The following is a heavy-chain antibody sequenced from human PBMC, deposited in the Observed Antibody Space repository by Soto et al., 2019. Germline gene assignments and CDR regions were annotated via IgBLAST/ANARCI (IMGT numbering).Heavy chain of an antibody. CDR1: GFTFSTYA. CDR3: AKDKGGRYCSRTSCLYSFDY. V-gene: IGHV3-23*01. D-gene: IGHD2-2*01. Sequence: HPGGSLRLSCTASGFTFSTYAMSWVRQAPGKGLEWVSTISDSGSTYYADSVKGRFTISRDNSKNTLYLEMNSLRAEDTAVYYCAKDKGGRYCSRTSCLYSFDYWGQGTLVTVSS. J-gene: IGHJ4*02. CDR2: ISDSGST.